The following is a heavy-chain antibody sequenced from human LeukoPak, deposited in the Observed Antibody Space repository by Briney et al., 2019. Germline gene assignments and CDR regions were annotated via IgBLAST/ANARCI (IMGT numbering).Heavy chain of an antibody. CDR1: GGSITSYY. CDR2: IYTSGST. CDR3: ARINWNYFDY. V-gene: IGHV4-4*07. Sequence: SETLSLTCTVSGGSITSYYWSWIRQPAGKGLEWIGRIYTSGSTNYSPSLKSRVTMSVDTSTSQFSLNLNSVTAADTAVYYCARINWNYFDYWGQGILVTVSS. D-gene: IGHD1-1*01. J-gene: IGHJ4*02.